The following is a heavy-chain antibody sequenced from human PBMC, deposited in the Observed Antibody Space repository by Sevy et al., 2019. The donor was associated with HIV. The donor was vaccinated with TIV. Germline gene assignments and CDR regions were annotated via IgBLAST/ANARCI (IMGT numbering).Heavy chain of an antibody. D-gene: IGHD3-22*01. CDR2: ISSSSSTI. CDR3: ATDLDSSGYYSWFDP. V-gene: IGHV3-48*02. Sequence: GGSLRLSCAASGFTFSSYSMNWVRQAPGKGLEWVSYISSSSSTIDYADSVKGRFTISRDNAKNSLYLQMNSLRDEDTAVYYCATDLDSSGYYSWFDPWGQGTLVTVSS. J-gene: IGHJ5*02. CDR1: GFTFSSYS.